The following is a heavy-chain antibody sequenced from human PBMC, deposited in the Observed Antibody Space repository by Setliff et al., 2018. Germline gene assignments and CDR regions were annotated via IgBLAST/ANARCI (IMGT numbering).Heavy chain of an antibody. CDR1: GGSIRNYY. CDR2: VYYTGTT. D-gene: IGHD4-17*01. Sequence: KPSETLSLTCTVSGGSIRNYYWSWIRQPPGKGLEWIGYVYYTGTTNYNPSLKSRVAISIDTSKKQLSLKVSSVTAADTAVYYCARHENDYGDYDDAFDIWGQGTMVTVSS. V-gene: IGHV4-59*08. CDR3: ARHENDYGDYDDAFDI. J-gene: IGHJ3*02.